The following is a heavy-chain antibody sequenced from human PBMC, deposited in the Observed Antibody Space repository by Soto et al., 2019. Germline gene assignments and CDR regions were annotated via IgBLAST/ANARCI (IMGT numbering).Heavy chain of an antibody. J-gene: IGHJ6*02. CDR2: ISTYNGNT. Sequence: ASVKVSCKASGYTFSSDGISWVRQAPGQGLEWMGWISTYNGNTNYAQKLQGRVTMTTDTSTNTAYMDLRSLTSDDTAVYFCARRLASYYYGMDVWGQGTTVTVSS. D-gene: IGHD3-16*01. CDR1: GYTFSSDG. CDR3: ARRLASYYYGMDV. V-gene: IGHV1-18*01.